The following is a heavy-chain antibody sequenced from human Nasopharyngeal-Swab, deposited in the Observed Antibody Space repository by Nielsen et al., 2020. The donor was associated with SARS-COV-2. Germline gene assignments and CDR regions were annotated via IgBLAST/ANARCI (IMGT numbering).Heavy chain of an antibody. V-gene: IGHV4-34*01. J-gene: IGHJ4*02. Sequence: WIRQPPGKGLEWIGYIYHSGSTNYNPSLKSRVTISVDTSKNQFSLKLSSVTAADTAVYYCARWAPYGSGSYGQDYWGQGTLVTVSS. CDR3: ARWAPYGSGSYGQDY. D-gene: IGHD3-10*01. CDR2: IYHSGST.